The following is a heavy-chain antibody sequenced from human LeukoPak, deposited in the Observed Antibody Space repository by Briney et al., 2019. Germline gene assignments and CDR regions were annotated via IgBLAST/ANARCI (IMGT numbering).Heavy chain of an antibody. Sequence: GGSLRLSRAASGFTFSNYGMHWVRQAPGKGLVWVSRIANDVTTTSYADSVRGRFTISRDNAKSTLYLQMNSLRAEDTAVYYCAREYWGSSFDYWGQGTLVSVSS. CDR3: AREYWGSSFDY. CDR2: IANDVTTT. CDR1: GFTFSNYG. D-gene: IGHD2-15*01. V-gene: IGHV3-74*01. J-gene: IGHJ4*02.